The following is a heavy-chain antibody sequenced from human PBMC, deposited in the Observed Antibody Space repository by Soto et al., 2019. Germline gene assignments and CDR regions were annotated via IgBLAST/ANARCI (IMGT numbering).Heavy chain of an antibody. Sequence: GGSLRLSYAASGFTASSNYMCWVRQAPGKGLEWVSVIYSGGGTYYADSVKGRFSISRDNSKNTLFLQMNSLRAEDTAVYYCARDDVAVAGVDYWGQGALVTVSS. J-gene: IGHJ4*02. CDR2: IYSGGGT. CDR3: ARDDVAVAGVDY. D-gene: IGHD6-19*01. CDR1: GFTASSNY. V-gene: IGHV3-66*01.